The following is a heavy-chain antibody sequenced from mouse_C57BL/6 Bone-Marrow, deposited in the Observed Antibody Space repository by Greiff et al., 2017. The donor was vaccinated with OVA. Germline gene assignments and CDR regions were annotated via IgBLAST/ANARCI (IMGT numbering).Heavy chain of an antibody. V-gene: IGHV1-64*01. D-gene: IGHD2-2*01. CDR1: GYTFTSYW. J-gene: IGHJ4*01. CDR2: IHPNSGST. Sequence: QVQLQQPGAELVKPGASVKLSCKASGYTFTSYWMHWVKQRPGQGLEWIGMIHPNSGSTNYNEKFKSKATLTVDKSSSTAYMQLSSLTSEDSAVYYCARPYGFCAMDYWGQGTSVTVSS. CDR3: ARPYGFCAMDY.